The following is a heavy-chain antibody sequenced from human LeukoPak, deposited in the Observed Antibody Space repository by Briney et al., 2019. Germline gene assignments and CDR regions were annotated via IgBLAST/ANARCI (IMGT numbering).Heavy chain of an antibody. CDR3: HIVYSYGPYSMDV. D-gene: IGHD3-10*01. Sequence: GGSLRLSCSASGFPFSSYAMHWVCQAPGKGLEYVSAISGSGGSTYYADSVKGRFTISGENSKNTLYLQLSSEDTEVTYVYCCHIVYSYGPYSMDVWGQGTTVTVSS. CDR1: GFPFSSYA. CDR2: ISGSGGST. V-gene: IGHV3-64D*09. J-gene: IGHJ6*02.